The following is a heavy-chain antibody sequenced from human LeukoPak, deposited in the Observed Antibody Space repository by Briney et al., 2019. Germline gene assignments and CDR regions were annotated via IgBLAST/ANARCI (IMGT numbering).Heavy chain of an antibody. Sequence: GASVKVSCKASGYTFTNYYMHWVRQAPGQGLEWMGWISAYNGNTNYAQKLQGRVTMTEDTSTDTAYMELSSLRSEDTAVYYCATDPPKGYGLSGVRWFDPWGQGTLVTVSS. V-gene: IGHV1-18*04. CDR1: GYTFTNYY. CDR3: ATDPPKGYGLSGVRWFDP. CDR2: ISAYNGNT. J-gene: IGHJ5*02. D-gene: IGHD5-12*01.